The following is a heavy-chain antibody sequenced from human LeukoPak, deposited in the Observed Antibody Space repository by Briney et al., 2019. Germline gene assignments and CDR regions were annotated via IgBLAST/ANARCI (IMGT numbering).Heavy chain of an antibody. CDR1: GGSISSGDYF. V-gene: IGHV4-61*02. CDR2: IYTSGST. Sequence: PSQTLSLTCSVSGGSISSGDYFWNWIRQPAGKGLEWIARIYTSGSTNYNPSLKSRVTISVDTSKNQLSLKLSSVTAADTAVYYCEGAYDSSGYWEGGQGTLVTVSS. D-gene: IGHD3-22*01. J-gene: IGHJ4*02. CDR3: EGAYDSSGYWE.